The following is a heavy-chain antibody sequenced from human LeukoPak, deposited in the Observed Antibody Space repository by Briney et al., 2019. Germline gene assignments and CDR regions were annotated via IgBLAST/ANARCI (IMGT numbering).Heavy chain of an antibody. CDR3: ARDQNGLWFGRASYYYYGMDF. D-gene: IGHD3-10*01. J-gene: IGHJ6*04. Sequence: GGSLRLSCAASGFTFSSYWMHWVRQAPGKGLEWVANIKQDGSEKYYVDSVKGRFTISRDNAKNSLYLQMNSLRAEDTALYYCARDQNGLWFGRASYYYYGMDFWGKGTTVTVSS. CDR2: IKQDGSEK. V-gene: IGHV3-7*03. CDR1: GFTFSSYW.